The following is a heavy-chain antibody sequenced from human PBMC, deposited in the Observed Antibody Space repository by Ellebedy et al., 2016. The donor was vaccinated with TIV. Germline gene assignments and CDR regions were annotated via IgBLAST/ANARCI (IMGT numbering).Heavy chain of an antibody. D-gene: IGHD4-17*01. CDR3: ARDGAVTTVFDY. V-gene: IGHV1-2*04. Sequence: AASVQVSCKASGYTFTDYYIHWVRHPPGQGLEWMGWINPNSGGTNYAQKFQGWVTMTRDTSISTAYMELSRLRSDDTAVYYCARDGAVTTVFDYWGQGTLVTVSS. CDR1: GYTFTDYY. J-gene: IGHJ4*02. CDR2: INPNSGGT.